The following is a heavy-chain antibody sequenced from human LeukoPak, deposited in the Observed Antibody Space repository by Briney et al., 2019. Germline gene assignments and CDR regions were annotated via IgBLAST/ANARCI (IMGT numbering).Heavy chain of an antibody. J-gene: IGHJ4*02. CDR2: IYYGGTT. Sequence: SETLSLTCTVSGGSISSDNYYWSWIRQPPGKGLDWIGSIYYGGTTYYNPSLHSRVTMAVDTSKNQFSLKLSSVTAADTAVYYCAIESSGYPNYDYYFDYWGQGTLVTVSS. D-gene: IGHD3-22*01. CDR1: GGSISSDNYY. V-gene: IGHV4-39*01. CDR3: AIESSGYPNYDYYFDY.